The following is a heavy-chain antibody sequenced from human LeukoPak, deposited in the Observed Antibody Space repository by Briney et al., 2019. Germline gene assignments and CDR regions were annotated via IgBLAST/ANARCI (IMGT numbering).Heavy chain of an antibody. CDR1: GYTFTSYG. V-gene: IGHV1-18*01. D-gene: IGHD2-2*03. CDR3: ARVGSGYCISTTCYFDY. CDR2: ISAYNGNT. Sequence: GASVKVSCKASGYTFTSYGISWVRQAPGQGLEWMGWISAYNGNTNYAQKLQGRVTMTTDTSTSTAYMELRSLGSDDTAVYYCARVGSGYCISTTCYFDYWGQGTLVTVSS. J-gene: IGHJ4*02.